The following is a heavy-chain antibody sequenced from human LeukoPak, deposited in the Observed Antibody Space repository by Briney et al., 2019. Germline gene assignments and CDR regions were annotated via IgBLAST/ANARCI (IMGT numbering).Heavy chain of an antibody. CDR2: IRSDGSNK. V-gene: IGHV3-30*02. D-gene: IGHD1-26*01. Sequence: PGGSLRLSCAASGFTFSVSGMHWVRQAPGKGLEWVAFIRSDGSNKYYADSVEGRFTISRDNAKNSLYLQMNSLRAEDTAVYYCARAFYRYSGSLPDYWGQGTLVTVSS. CDR3: ARAFYRYSGSLPDY. J-gene: IGHJ4*02. CDR1: GFTFSVSG.